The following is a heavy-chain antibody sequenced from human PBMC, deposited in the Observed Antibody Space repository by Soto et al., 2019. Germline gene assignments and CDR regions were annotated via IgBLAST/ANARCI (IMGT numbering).Heavy chain of an antibody. CDR2: ISWNSGSI. V-gene: IGHV3-9*01. D-gene: IGHD3-9*01. J-gene: IGHJ5*02. CDR1: GFTFDDYA. CDR3: AKDSDYDILTGVFDP. Sequence: GGSLRLSCAASGFTFDDYAMHWVRQAPGKGLEWVSGISWNSGSIGYADSVKGRFTISRDNAKNSLYLQMNSLRAEDTALYYCAKDSDYDILTGVFDPWGQGTLVTVSS.